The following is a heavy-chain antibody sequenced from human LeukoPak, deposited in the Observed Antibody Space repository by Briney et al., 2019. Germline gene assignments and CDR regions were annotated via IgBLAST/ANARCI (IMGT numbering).Heavy chain of an antibody. J-gene: IGHJ4*02. CDR3: AKDSSVPYGITD. D-gene: IGHD4-17*01. CDR1: GLTFSKYA. Sequence: AAGTLRLSCAASGLTFSKYAMSWVRQPPGKGLEWVSAISPSGGNTFYAASVKGRFTISRDNSKNTLSLQMNSLRAEDTALYYCAKDSSVPYGITDWGQGTLVTVSS. CDR2: ISPSGGNT. V-gene: IGHV3-23*01.